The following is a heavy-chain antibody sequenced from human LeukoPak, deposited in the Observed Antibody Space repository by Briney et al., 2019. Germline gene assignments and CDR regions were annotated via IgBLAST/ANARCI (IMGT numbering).Heavy chain of an antibody. CDR3: ARGRGTTMVRGVITNYFDL. CDR1: GYTFNAHY. D-gene: IGHD3-10*01. V-gene: IGHV1-2*02. CDR2: IDPNSGGT. J-gene: IGHJ2*01. Sequence: ASVKVSCKTSGYTFNAHYIHWVRQAPGQGLEWMGWIDPNSGGTNYAQKFLGSVTMTGDTSINTAFMEIRRLRSDDTAIYYCARGRGTTMVRGVITNYFDLWGRGSLVTVSS.